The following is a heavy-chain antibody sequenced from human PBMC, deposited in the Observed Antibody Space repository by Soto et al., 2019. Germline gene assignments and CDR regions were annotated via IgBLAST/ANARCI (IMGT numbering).Heavy chain of an antibody. CDR3: AKVREDWNDYPLFDS. CDR2: SSYDATNK. Sequence: QVQLVESGGGGVQPGRSLRLSCVASGFTFSSYGMHWVLQAPGKGLEWVAVSSYDATNKYYADSVKGRLTISRDNSKNMLYLQMNSLRAEDTAVYYCAKVREDWNDYPLFDSWGQGMLVTVSS. V-gene: IGHV3-30*18. J-gene: IGHJ5*01. CDR1: GFTFSSYG. D-gene: IGHD1-1*01.